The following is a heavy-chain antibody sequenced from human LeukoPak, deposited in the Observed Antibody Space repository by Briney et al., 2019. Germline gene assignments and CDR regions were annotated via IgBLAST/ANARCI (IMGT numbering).Heavy chain of an antibody. Sequence: PSETLSLTCTVSGSSISSSSYYWAWIRQPPGKGLEWIGSSSYSGSTYYNPSLKSRVTISVDTSKNQFSLKLSSVTAADTAVYYCARIGYCSGGSCYRGWFDPWGQGTLVTVSS. V-gene: IGHV4-39*01. D-gene: IGHD2-15*01. CDR1: GSSISSSSYY. J-gene: IGHJ5*02. CDR3: ARIGYCSGGSCYRGWFDP. CDR2: SSYSGST.